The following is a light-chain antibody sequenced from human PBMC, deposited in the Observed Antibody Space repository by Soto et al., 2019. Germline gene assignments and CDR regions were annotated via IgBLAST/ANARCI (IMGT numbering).Light chain of an antibody. V-gene: IGKV3-20*01. CDR2: GAS. CDR3: QQYGSSPFT. CDR1: QSVSSSY. J-gene: IGKJ3*01. Sequence: EIVLTQSPGTLSMSPGERATLSCRASQSVSSSYSAWYQQKPGQAPMLLIYGASRRATGIPDRFSGSWSGTDFTLTISRLEPEYFAVYYCQQYGSSPFTFGPGTKVDIK.